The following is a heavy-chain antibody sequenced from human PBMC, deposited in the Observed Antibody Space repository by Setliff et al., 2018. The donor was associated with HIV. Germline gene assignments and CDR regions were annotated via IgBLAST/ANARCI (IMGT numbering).Heavy chain of an antibody. D-gene: IGHD2-2*01. V-gene: IGHV4-39*07. J-gene: IGHJ6*02. CDR3: ARGHCSGTNCYGVDYYGMDV. CDR1: GGSISSSSYY. Sequence: KASETLSLTCTVSGGSISSSSYYWGWIRQPPGKGLEWIGSIYHSGNTYYNPSLKSRVSMSVDKSKNQFSLKLTSVTAADTAVYYCARGHCSGTNCYGVDYYGMDVWGQGTTVTVSS. CDR2: IYHSGNT.